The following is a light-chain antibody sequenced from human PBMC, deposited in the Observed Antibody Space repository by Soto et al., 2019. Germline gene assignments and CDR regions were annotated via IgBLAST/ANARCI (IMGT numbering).Light chain of an antibody. V-gene: IGKV2-28*01. CDR1: QSLLQSNGYNY. J-gene: IGKJ2*01. CDR3: MQALKSPYT. Sequence: DIVMTQSPLSLPVTPGEPASISCRSSQSLLQSNGYNYLDWYLQKPGQSPQVLIYLGSNRASGVPDRFSGSGSGTDFTLKISRVEAEDVGVYYCMQALKSPYTFGQGTKLEI. CDR2: LGS.